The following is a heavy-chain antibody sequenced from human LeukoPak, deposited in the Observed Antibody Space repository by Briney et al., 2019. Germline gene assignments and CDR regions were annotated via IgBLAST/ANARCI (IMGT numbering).Heavy chain of an antibody. J-gene: IGHJ2*01. V-gene: IGHV4-39*07. CDR1: GGSISSSNYY. Sequence: PSETLSLTCTVSGGSISSSNYYWDWIRQPPGKGLEWIGSIYYSGSTYYTPSLESRVTISVDTSKNQFSLKLSSVTAADTAVYYCARVSCSGGSCYPRYWYFDLWGRGTLVTVSS. CDR3: ARVSCSGGSCYPRYWYFDL. CDR2: IYYSGST. D-gene: IGHD2-15*01.